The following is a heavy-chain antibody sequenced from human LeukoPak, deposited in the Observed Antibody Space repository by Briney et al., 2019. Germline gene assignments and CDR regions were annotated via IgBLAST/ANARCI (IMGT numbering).Heavy chain of an antibody. V-gene: IGHV3-30-3*02. D-gene: IGHD3-16*01. CDR3: ANEAFMSETDAFDF. CDR1: EFTFRSYA. J-gene: IGHJ3*01. Sequence: PGGSLRLSCASSEFTFRSYAMYWVRQAPGKGLECVAVISYDGNDKYYADSVKGRFTISRDNSKNTLYLQMNSLRSEDTAVYYCANEAFMSETDAFDFWGQGTMVTVSS. CDR2: ISYDGNDK.